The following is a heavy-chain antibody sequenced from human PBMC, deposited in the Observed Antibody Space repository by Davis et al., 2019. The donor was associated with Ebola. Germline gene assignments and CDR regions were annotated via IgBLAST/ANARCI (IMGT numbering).Heavy chain of an antibody. D-gene: IGHD1-1*01. V-gene: IGHV1-18*01. CDR2: INPHNGNT. Sequence: ASVTVSCQASRYTFPSYAMHWVRQAPGQGLEWMGWINPHNGNTNYGQNLQGRVILTSHTPTTTAYMEVESLRSDDTAVYYCARAQFPTTSDHWGQGTLVTVSS. J-gene: IGHJ4*02. CDR1: RYTFPSYA. CDR3: ARAQFPTTSDH.